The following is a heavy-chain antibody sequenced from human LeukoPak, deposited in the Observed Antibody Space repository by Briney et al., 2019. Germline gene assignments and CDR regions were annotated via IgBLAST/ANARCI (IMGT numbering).Heavy chain of an antibody. J-gene: IGHJ5*02. V-gene: IGHV4-4*07. CDR2: IYTSGST. CDR1: GGSISSYY. CDR3: TRVSGFLEWFIGWFDP. Sequence: SETLSLTCTVSGGSISSYYWSWIRQPAGKGLEWIGRIYTSGSTNYNPSLKSRVTMSVDTSKNQFSLKPSSVTAADTAVYYCTRVSGFLEWFIGWFDPWGQGTLVTVSS. D-gene: IGHD3-3*01.